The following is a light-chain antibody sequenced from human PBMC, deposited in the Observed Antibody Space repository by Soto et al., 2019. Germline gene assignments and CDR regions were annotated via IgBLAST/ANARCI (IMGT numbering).Light chain of an antibody. CDR2: KGT. V-gene: IGLV2-23*01. CDR3: FSSDPESTEV. CDR1: SDEVGAYNS. Sequence: QSALAQPASVSGSPGQSITISCTGTSDEVGAYNSVSWYQQRPHKAPQVILYKGTQRPAGVSSRFSGCTCANAAALSFSGLQADDEADYFCFSSDPESTEVYGTATKVTLL. J-gene: IGLJ1*01.